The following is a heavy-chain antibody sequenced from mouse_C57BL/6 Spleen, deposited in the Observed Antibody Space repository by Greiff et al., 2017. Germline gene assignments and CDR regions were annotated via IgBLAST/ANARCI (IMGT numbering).Heavy chain of an antibody. V-gene: IGHV1-26*01. CDR2: INPNNGGT. D-gene: IGHD1-1*02. Sequence: EVQLQQSGPELVKPGASVKISCKASGYTFTDYYMNWVKQSHGKSLEWIGDINPNNGGTSYNQKFKGKATLTVAKSSSTAYMELRSLTSEDSAVYYCASHYDYDGMDYWGQGTSVTVSS. J-gene: IGHJ4*01. CDR3: ASHYDYDGMDY. CDR1: GYTFTDYY.